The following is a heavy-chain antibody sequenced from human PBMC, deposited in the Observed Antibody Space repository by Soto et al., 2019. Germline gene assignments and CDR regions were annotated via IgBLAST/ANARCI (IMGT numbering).Heavy chain of an antibody. CDR1: GFSLSTRGVG. D-gene: IGHD6-13*01. CDR2: TYWDDDK. Sequence: QITLKESGPTLVKPTQTLTLTCTFSGFSLSTRGVGVGWIRQPPGKALEWLGLTYWDDDKRYSPSLKSRLTITKDTSKSQGVLTMRNMEPVDTATDYCAHSTWGVAAAMDYFDYWGQGTLVTVSS. V-gene: IGHV2-5*02. CDR3: AHSTWGVAAAMDYFDY. J-gene: IGHJ4*02.